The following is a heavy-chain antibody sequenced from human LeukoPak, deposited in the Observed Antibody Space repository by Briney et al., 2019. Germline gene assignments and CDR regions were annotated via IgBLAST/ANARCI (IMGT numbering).Heavy chain of an antibody. CDR1: GGTFSSYA. CDR3: AGPHSGSYYNWFDP. D-gene: IGHD3-10*01. Sequence: ASVKVSCKASGGTFSSYAISWVRQAPGQGLEWMGGIIPIFGTANYAQKFQGRVTITADESTSTAYMELSSLRSEDTAVYYCAGPHSGSYYNWFDPWGQGTLVTVSS. CDR2: IIPIFGTA. J-gene: IGHJ5*02. V-gene: IGHV1-69*01.